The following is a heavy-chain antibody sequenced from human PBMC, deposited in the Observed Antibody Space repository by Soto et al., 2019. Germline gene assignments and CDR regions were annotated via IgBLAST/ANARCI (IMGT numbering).Heavy chain of an antibody. Sequence: QVQLVESGGGVVQPGRSLRLSCAASGFTFSSYGMHWVRQAPGKGLEWVAVIWYDGSNKYYADSVKGRFTISRDNSKNTLYLQMNSLRAEDTAVYYCAREGLSDTGGMDVWGQGTTVTVSS. CDR2: IWYDGSNK. J-gene: IGHJ6*02. D-gene: IGHD2-2*02. CDR3: AREGLSDTGGMDV. CDR1: GFTFSSYG. V-gene: IGHV3-33*01.